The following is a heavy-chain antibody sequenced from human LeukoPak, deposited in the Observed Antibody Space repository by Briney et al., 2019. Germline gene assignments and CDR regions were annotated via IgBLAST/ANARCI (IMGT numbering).Heavy chain of an antibody. Sequence: SETLSLTCAVYGGSFSGYYWSWIRRPPGKGLEWIGEINHSGSTNYNPSLKSRVTMSVDTSKNQFSLKLSSVTAADTAVYYCARGRGYDILTGYYWIYFDYWGQGTLVTVSS. CDR1: GGSFSGYY. CDR2: INHSGST. J-gene: IGHJ4*02. V-gene: IGHV4-34*01. CDR3: ARGRGYDILTGYYWIYFDY. D-gene: IGHD3-9*01.